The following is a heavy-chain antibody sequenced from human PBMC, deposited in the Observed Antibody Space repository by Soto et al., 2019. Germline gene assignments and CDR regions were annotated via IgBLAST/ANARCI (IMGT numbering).Heavy chain of an antibody. D-gene: IGHD3-22*01. Sequence: GGSLRLSCAASGFTFSSYAMHWVRQAPGKGLEWVAVISYDGSNKYYADSVKGRFTISRDNSKNTLYLQMNSLRAEDTAVYYCARDSGDYYDSSGYYLGYFDYWGQGTLVTVS. CDR3: ARDSGDYYDSSGYYLGYFDY. CDR2: ISYDGSNK. V-gene: IGHV3-30-3*01. CDR1: GFTFSSYA. J-gene: IGHJ4*02.